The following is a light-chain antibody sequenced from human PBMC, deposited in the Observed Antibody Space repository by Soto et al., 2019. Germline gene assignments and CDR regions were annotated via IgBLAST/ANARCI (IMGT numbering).Light chain of an antibody. Sequence: VMTQSPGTLSVSPGERATLSCRASESVTTNLAWYQQKPGQAPRLLMFGASTRATGVPARISGSGSGTEFTLTISSLQSEDFAAYYCQQYSRWPPTFGQGTKLAIK. CDR2: GAS. V-gene: IGKV3-15*01. J-gene: IGKJ2*01. CDR3: QQYSRWPPT. CDR1: ESVTTN.